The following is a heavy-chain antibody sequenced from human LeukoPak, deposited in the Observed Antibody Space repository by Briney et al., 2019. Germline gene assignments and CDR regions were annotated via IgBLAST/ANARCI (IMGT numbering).Heavy chain of an antibody. Sequence: SETLSLTCAVYGVAFSGYYLSSLPQPPGKQLKGMREINHSGSTNYNPSLKSRVTISVDTSKNQFSLKLSSVTAADTAVYYCARGPTLWLVRTHFDYWGQGTMVTVSS. D-gene: IGHD6-19*01. CDR1: GVAFSGYY. V-gene: IGHV4-34*01. CDR3: ARGPTLWLVRTHFDY. CDR2: INHSGST. J-gene: IGHJ4*02.